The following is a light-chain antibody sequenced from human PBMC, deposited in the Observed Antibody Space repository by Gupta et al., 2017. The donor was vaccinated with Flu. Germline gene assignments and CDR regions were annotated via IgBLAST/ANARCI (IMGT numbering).Light chain of an antibody. Sequence: LSSLSASVGDTVTITCRASQGIRDYLGWYQQKPGRAPKLLISATYNLQSGVPSRFSGTAAGTEFTLTISSLQAEDFATYYCRQQVSYPWTFGQGTKVDIK. CDR2: ATY. CDR1: QGIRDY. V-gene: IGKV1-17*01. J-gene: IGKJ1*01. CDR3: RQQVSYPWT.